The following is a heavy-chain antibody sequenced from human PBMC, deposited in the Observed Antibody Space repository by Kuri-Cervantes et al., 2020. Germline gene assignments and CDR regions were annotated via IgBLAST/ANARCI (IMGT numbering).Heavy chain of an antibody. V-gene: IGHV3-30-3*01. Sequence: GGSLRPSCAASGFTFSIYAIHWVRQAPGKGLEWVAVISYDGSNKYYADSVKGRFTISRDNSKNTLYLQMSSRRGEDTAVYYCARDGFQHWGKGTTVTVSS. CDR2: ISYDGSNK. CDR3: ARDGFQH. J-gene: IGHJ1*01. CDR1: GFTFSIYA.